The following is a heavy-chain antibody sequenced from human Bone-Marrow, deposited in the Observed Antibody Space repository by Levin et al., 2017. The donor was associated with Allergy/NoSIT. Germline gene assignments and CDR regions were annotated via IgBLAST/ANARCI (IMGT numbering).Heavy chain of an antibody. J-gene: IGHJ5*02. CDR1: GDSITSSNW. V-gene: IGHV4-4*02. Sequence: SETLSLTCTVSGDSITSSNWWNWVRQSPGKGLEWIGERYHSGGSNYNPSLKNRVTISVDKSKNQASLEVRSVTAADMGVYYCARVRAYCSTDSCYLDPWGQGTLVTVSS. D-gene: IGHD2-2*01. CDR2: RYHSGGS. CDR3: ARVRAYCSTDSCYLDP.